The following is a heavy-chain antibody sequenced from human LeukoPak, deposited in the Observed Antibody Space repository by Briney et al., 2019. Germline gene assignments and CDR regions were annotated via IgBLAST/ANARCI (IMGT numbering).Heavy chain of an antibody. J-gene: IGHJ4*02. Sequence: GGSLRLFCAASGFTFSDYSMNWVRQAPGKGLEWVSYINSGSSTIYYVDSVEGRFTISRDNAKNSLYLQMNSLRDEDTAVYHCARTRSKVGTPTFDYWGQGTLVTPSA. CDR2: INSGSSTI. CDR3: ARTRSKVGTPTFDY. V-gene: IGHV3-48*02. D-gene: IGHD4-23*01. CDR1: GFTFSDYS.